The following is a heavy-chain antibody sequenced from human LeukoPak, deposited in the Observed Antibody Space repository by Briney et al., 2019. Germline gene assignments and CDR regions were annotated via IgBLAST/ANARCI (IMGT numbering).Heavy chain of an antibody. D-gene: IGHD2-15*01. CDR1: GGSISGYH. V-gene: IGHV4-59*08. J-gene: IGHJ4*02. CDR2: IYYSGRT. CDR3: ARLGMVGAFDY. Sequence: SETLSLTCTVSGGSISGYHWSWIRQPPGKEPEWIGDIYYSGRTNYNPSLKSRVTISVDTSKNQFSLKLSSVTAADTAVYYCARLGMVGAFDYWGQGTLVTVSS.